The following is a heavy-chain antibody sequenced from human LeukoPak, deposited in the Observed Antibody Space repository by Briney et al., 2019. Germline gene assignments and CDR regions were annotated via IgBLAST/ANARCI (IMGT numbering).Heavy chain of an antibody. Sequence: PGGTLRLSCAASGFTFSTYGMSWVRQAPGKGLEWVSAISGSGDSTYYADSVKGRFTISRDNAKNSLYLQMNSLRAEDTAVYYCARDSDVPFDYWGQGTLVTVSS. CDR3: ARDSDVPFDY. CDR1: GFTFSTYG. CDR2: ISGSGDST. D-gene: IGHD3-16*01. V-gene: IGHV3-23*01. J-gene: IGHJ4*02.